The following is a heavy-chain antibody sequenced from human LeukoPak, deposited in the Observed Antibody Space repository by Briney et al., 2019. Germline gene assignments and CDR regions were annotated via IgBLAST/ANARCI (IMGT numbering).Heavy chain of an antibody. J-gene: IGHJ4*02. CDR2: ISGSGGST. CDR1: GFTFSSYA. D-gene: IGHD3-22*01. V-gene: IGHV3-23*01. CDR3: AKELVPEVRIVVREYYFDY. Sequence: PGGSPRLSCAASGFTFSSYAMSWVRQAPGKGLEWVSAISGSGGSTYYADSVKGRFTISRDNSKNTLYLQMNSLRAEDTAVYYCAKELVPEVRIVVREYYFDYWGQGTLVTVSS.